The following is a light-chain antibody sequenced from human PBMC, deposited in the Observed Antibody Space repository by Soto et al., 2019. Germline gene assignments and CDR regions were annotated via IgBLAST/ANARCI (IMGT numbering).Light chain of an antibody. Sequence: DIVMTQSPDFLAVSLGERATISCKSSQNVLYRSSNKSYLAWYQQRPGQPPRLLLYWASTRESGVPDRFVGSGSETDFTLTITSLQAGVEAIHHCQQYYNTPYTFGQGTTLEIK. CDR3: QQYYNTPYT. CDR2: WAS. CDR1: QNVLYRSSNKSY. J-gene: IGKJ2*01. V-gene: IGKV4-1*01.